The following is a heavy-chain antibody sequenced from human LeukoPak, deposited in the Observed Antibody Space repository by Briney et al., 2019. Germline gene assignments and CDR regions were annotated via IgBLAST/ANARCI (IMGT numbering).Heavy chain of an antibody. V-gene: IGHV4-34*01. J-gene: IGHJ6*04. CDR2: INHSGST. D-gene: IGHD3-16*01. CDR3: ARVPSRLRPLDV. CDR1: GGSFSGYY. Sequence: PSETLSLTCAVYGGSFSGYYWSWIRQPPGKGLEWIGEINHSGSTNYNPSLKSRVTISVDTSKNQFSLKLSSVTAADTAVYYCARVPSRLRPLDVWGKGTTVTVSS.